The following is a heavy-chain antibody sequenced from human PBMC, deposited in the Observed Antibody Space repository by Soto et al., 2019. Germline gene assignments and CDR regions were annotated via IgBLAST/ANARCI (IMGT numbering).Heavy chain of an antibody. V-gene: IGHV3-23*01. Sequence: GGSLRLSCAASGFTFSSYAMSWVRQAPGKGLEWVSAISGSGGSTYYADSVKGRFTISRDNSKNTLYLQMNSLRAEDTAVYYCAKGSGMNYYYYGMDVWGQGTTVTVSS. J-gene: IGHJ6*02. CDR3: AKGSGMNYYYYGMDV. CDR1: GFTFSSYA. CDR2: ISGSGGST.